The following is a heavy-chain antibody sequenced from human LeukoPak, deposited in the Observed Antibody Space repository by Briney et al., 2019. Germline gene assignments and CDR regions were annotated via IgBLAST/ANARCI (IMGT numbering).Heavy chain of an antibody. D-gene: IGHD3-22*01. J-gene: IGHJ4*02. CDR2: ISSGSSYI. V-gene: IGHV3-21*01. CDR1: GFTFSSFT. CDR3: ARFPYDSSGYYDY. Sequence: GGSLRLSCAASGFTFSSFTMNWVRQAPGKGLEWVSSISSGSSYIYYADSVKGRFTISRDNAKNTLYLQMNSLRAEDTAVYYCARFPYDSSGYYDYWGQGTLVTVSS.